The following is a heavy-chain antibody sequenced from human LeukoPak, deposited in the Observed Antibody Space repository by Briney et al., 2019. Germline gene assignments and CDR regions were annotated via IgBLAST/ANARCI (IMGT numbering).Heavy chain of an antibody. CDR3: SKGAGGFSYYNWFDP. CDR2: IYYSGTT. CDR1: GGSISSSPYY. J-gene: IGHJ5*02. V-gene: IGHV4-39*07. Sequence: SETLSLTCTVSGGSISSSPYYWGWIRQPPGKGLEWIGSIYYSGTTHYNPSLESRDTISVDTSKNQFSLKLASVTAADTAIYYCSKGAGGFSYYNWFDPWGQGTLVTVSS. D-gene: IGHD5-18*01.